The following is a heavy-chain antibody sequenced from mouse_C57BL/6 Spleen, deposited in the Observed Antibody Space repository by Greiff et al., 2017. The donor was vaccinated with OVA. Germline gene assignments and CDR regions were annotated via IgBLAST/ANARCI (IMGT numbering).Heavy chain of an antibody. V-gene: IGHV1-7*01. J-gene: IGHJ2*01. CDR3: ARPNWDLYYFDY. CDR2: INPSSGYT. Sequence: QVQLQQSGAELAKPGASVKLSCKASGYTFTSYWMHWVKQRPGQGLEWIGYINPSSGYTKYNQKFKDKATLTSDTSSSTAYMQLSSLTYEDSAVYYCARPNWDLYYFDYWGQGTTLTVSS. D-gene: IGHD4-1*02. CDR1: GYTFTSYW.